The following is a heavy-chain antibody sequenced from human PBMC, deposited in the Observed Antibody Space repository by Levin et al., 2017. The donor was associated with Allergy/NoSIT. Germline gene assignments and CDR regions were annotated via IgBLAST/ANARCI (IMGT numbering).Heavy chain of an antibody. CDR2: DSGGST. V-gene: IGHV3-23*01. Sequence: GGSLRLSCAASGFTFDDYAMHWVRQAPGKGLEWVSGDSGGSTYYADSVKGRFTISRDNSKNTLYLQMNSLRGEDTAVYYCAKDVEYCSGGSCYAAFDIWGQGTMVTVSS. J-gene: IGHJ3*02. D-gene: IGHD2-15*01. CDR3: AKDVEYCSGGSCYAAFDI. CDR1: GFTFDDYA.